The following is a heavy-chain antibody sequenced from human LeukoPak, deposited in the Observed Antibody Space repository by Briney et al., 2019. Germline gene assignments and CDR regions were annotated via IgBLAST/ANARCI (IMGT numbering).Heavy chain of an antibody. V-gene: IGHV3-9*01. CDR3: AKAGSLSDDIYCSGGSCYPSDPFDI. Sequence: GGSLRLSCAASGFTFDDYAMHWVRQAPGKGLEWVSGITWNAGNMGYADSVKGRFTISRDNAKNSLYLQMNSLRAEDTALYYCAKAGSLSDDIYCSGGSCYPSDPFDIWGQGTMVTVSS. D-gene: IGHD2-15*01. CDR1: GFTFDDYA. J-gene: IGHJ3*02. CDR2: ITWNAGNM.